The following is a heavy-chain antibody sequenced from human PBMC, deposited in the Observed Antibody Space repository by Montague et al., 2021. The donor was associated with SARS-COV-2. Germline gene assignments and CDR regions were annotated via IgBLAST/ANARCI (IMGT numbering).Heavy chain of an antibody. CDR2: IYHSGST. J-gene: IGHJ4*02. V-gene: IGHV4-38-2*02. D-gene: IGHD3-3*01. Sequence: SETLSLTCIVSGYSISSGYYWGWIRQPPGKGLEWIGSIYHSGSTYYNPSLKSRVTISVDTSKNQFSLKLSSVTAADTAVYYCARDVRYYDFWSGRAQTSPDYWGQGTLVTVSS. CDR1: GYSISSGYY. CDR3: ARDVRYYDFWSGRAQTSPDY.